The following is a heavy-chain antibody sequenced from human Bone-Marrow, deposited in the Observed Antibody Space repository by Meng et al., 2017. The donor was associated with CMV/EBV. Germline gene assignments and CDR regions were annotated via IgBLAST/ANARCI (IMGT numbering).Heavy chain of an antibody. CDR1: GDSISTSY. CDR2: IYYSESP. Sequence: SETLSLTCTVSGDSISTSYWSWIRQPPGKGLEWIGYIYYSESPNYNPSLKSRVTISVDTSRNHFSLKLRSVTAADTAVYSCARVGDSTISNWFDPWGQGTLVTVSS. CDR3: ARVGDSTISNWFDP. J-gene: IGHJ5*02. D-gene: IGHD5/OR15-5a*01. V-gene: IGHV4-59*01.